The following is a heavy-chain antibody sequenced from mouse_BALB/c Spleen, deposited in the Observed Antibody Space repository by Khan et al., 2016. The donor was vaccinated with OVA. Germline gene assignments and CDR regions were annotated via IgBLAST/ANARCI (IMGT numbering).Heavy chain of an antibody. Sequence: QVQLKESGPGLVAPSQSLSITCTVSGFSLTSYGVHWVRQPPGKGLEWLVVIWSDGFTTYNSVLKSRLSISKDNSKSQIFLKMNSLQTDDTAMYYCARGIYYFGSRYMDYWGQGTSVTVSS. CDR3: ARGIYYFGSRYMDY. CDR1: GFSLTSYG. V-gene: IGHV2-6*02. CDR2: IWSDGFT. J-gene: IGHJ4*01. D-gene: IGHD1-1*01.